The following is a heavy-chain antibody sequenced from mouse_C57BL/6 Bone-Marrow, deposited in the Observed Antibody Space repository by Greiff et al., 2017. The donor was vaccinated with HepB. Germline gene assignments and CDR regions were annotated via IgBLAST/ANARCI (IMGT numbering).Heavy chain of an antibody. CDR3: AGMAPTGGFDY. CDR1: GYTFTDYY. D-gene: IGHD4-1*02. Sequence: QVQLQQSGAELVRPGASVKLSCKASGYTFTDYYINWVKQRPGQGLEWIARIYPGSGNTYYNEKFKGKATLTAEKSSSTAYMQLSSLTSEDSAVYFCAGMAPTGGFDYWGQGTTLTVSS. CDR2: IYPGSGNT. J-gene: IGHJ2*01. V-gene: IGHV1-76*01.